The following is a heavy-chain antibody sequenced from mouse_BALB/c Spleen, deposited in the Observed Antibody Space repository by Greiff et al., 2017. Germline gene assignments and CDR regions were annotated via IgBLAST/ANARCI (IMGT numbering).Heavy chain of an antibody. Sequence: DVKLQESGPGLVKPSQSLSLTCTVTGYSITSDYAWNWIRQFPGNKLGWMGYISYSGSTSYNPSLKSRISITRDTSKNQFFLPLNSVTTEDTATYYCARSNSGYDGGFDYWGQGTTLTVSS. CDR2: ISYSGST. V-gene: IGHV3-2*02. J-gene: IGHJ2*01. CDR3: ARSNSGYDGGFDY. CDR1: GYSITSDYA. D-gene: IGHD2-2*01.